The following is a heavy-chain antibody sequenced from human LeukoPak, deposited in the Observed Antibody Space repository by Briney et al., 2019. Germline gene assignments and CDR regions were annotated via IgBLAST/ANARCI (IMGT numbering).Heavy chain of an antibody. CDR2: RYHSGST. V-gene: IGHV4-38-2*01. Sequence: PSETLSLTCSVSGYSISSGYYWGWIRRPPGKGLEWIGRRYHSGSTYSNPTLNSRVTISLDTSKNQFSLNLNSVTAADTAVYYCARSWNYGRAVEAFDIWGQGTMVTVSS. D-gene: IGHD1-7*01. J-gene: IGHJ3*02. CDR3: ARSWNYGRAVEAFDI. CDR1: GYSISSGYY.